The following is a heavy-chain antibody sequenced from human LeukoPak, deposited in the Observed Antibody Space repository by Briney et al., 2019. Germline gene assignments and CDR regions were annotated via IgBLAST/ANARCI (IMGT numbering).Heavy chain of an antibody. CDR3: ARAGIELLTGYYYYRDV. J-gene: IGHJ6*03. V-gene: IGHV1-18*01. CDR1: GYTFTSYG. Sequence: GASVKVSCKASGYTFTSYGISWVRQAPGQGLEWMGWISAYNGNTNYAQKLQGRVTMTTDTSTSTAYMELRSLRSDDTAVYYCARAGIELLTGYYYYRDVWGKGTTVTVSS. D-gene: IGHD3-10*01. CDR2: ISAYNGNT.